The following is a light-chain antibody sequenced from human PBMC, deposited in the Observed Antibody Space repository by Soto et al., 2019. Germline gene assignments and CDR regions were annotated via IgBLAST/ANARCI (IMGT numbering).Light chain of an antibody. J-gene: IGLJ2*01. CDR3: QTWGSGIRVV. CDR2: LNSDGSH. CDR1: SGHSSYA. Sequence: QSVLTQSPSASASLGASVKLTCTLSSGHSSYAIAWHQQQPEKGPRYLMKLNSDGSHRKGDGIPDRFSGSSSGAERYLTIASRQFEDEADYYCQTWGSGIRVVFGGGTKLTVL. V-gene: IGLV4-69*01.